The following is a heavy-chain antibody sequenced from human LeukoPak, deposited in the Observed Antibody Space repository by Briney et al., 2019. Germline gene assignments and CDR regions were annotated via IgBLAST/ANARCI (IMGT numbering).Heavy chain of an antibody. J-gene: IGHJ4*02. CDR2: IGTDGRGR. CDR1: GFTFSSYA. Sequence: GGSLRLSCAASGFTFSSYAMSWVRQAPGKGLEWVSAIGTDGRGRDYADSVRGRFIISRDNSRGTVYLQMNSLTAEDTARYFCARRVGGTPEYWGPGTVVTVSS. CDR3: ARRVGGTPEY. V-gene: IGHV3-23*01. D-gene: IGHD1-26*01.